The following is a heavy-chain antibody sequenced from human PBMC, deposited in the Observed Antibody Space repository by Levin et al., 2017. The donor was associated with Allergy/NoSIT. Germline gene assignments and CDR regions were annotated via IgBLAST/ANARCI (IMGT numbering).Heavy chain of an antibody. D-gene: IGHD3-9*01. V-gene: IGHV4-39*07. J-gene: IGHJ4*02. CDR1: GGSISSSSYY. CDR2: IYYSGST. CDR3: AREERFDSDYYDILTGYYGGFWY. Sequence: SETLSLTCTVSGGSISSSSYYWGWIRQPPGKGLEWIGSIYYSGSTYYNPSLKSRVTISVDTSKNQFSLKLSSVTAADTAVYYCAREERFDSDYYDILTGYYGGFWYWGQGTLVTVSS.